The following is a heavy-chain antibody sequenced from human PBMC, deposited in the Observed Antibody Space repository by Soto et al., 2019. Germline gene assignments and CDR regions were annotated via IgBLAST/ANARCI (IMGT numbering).Heavy chain of an antibody. J-gene: IGHJ5*02. Sequence: SETLSLTCAVSSGSISSSNWWSWVRQPPGKGLEWIGEIYHSGSTNYNPSLKSRVTISVDKSKNQFSLKLSSVTAADTAVYYCARDLSYWGYYGSGSRWFDPWGQGTLVTVSS. CDR1: SGSISSSNW. V-gene: IGHV4-4*02. D-gene: IGHD3-10*01. CDR3: ARDLSYWGYYGSGSRWFDP. CDR2: IYHSGST.